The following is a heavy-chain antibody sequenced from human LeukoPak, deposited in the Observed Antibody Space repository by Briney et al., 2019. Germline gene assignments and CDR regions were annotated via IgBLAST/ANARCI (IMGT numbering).Heavy chain of an antibody. V-gene: IGHV4-61*02. CDR3: ARSGASRYFDY. CDR1: GGSISSGSYY. CDR2: IYTSGST. D-gene: IGHD1-26*01. J-gene: IGHJ4*02. Sequence: PSETLSLTCTVSGGSISSGSYYWSWIPQPAGKGLEWIGRIYTSGSTNYNPSLKSRVTISVDTSKNQFSLKLSSVTAADTAVYYCARSGASRYFDYWGQGTLVTVSS.